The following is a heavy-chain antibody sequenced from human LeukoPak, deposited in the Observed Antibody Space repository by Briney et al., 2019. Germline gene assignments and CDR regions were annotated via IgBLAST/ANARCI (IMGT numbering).Heavy chain of an antibody. CDR3: ARANYGSGSYTIWFDP. V-gene: IGHV4-34*01. Sequence: SETLSLTCAVYGGSFSGYYWSWIRQPPGKGLEWIGEINHSGSTNYNPSLKSRVTISVDTSKNQFSLKLGSVTAADTAVYYCARANYGSGSYTIWFDPWGQGTLVTVSS. D-gene: IGHD3-10*01. CDR2: INHSGST. J-gene: IGHJ5*02. CDR1: GGSFSGYY.